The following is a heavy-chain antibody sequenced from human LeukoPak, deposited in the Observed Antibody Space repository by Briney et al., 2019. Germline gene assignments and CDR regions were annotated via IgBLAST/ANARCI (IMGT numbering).Heavy chain of an antibody. V-gene: IGHV4-34*01. CDR3: ARGHYYDSSGYQFDY. CDR1: GFTFDDYG. D-gene: IGHD3-22*01. J-gene: IGHJ4*02. Sequence: GSLRLSCAASGFTFDDYGMSWVRQAPGKGLEWIGEINHSGSTNYNPSLKSRVTISVDTSKNQFSLKLSSVTAADTAVYYCARGHYYDSSGYQFDYWGQGTLVTVSS. CDR2: INHSGST.